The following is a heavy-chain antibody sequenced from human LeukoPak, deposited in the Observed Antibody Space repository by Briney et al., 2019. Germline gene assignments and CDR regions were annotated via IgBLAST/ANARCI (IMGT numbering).Heavy chain of an antibody. J-gene: IGHJ4*02. CDR3: VRHNYGYDY. V-gene: IGHV3-74*01. CDR2: SHNDGNSM. CDR1: GFDFSRYW. Sequence: HSGGSLRLSCAASGFDFSRYWMHWVRQVPGKEVVWVSHSHNDGNSMSYADSVKGRFTVSRDNAKNTLYLQMNRLRAEDTAVYYCVRHNYGYDYWGQGTQVTVSS. D-gene: IGHD3-10*01.